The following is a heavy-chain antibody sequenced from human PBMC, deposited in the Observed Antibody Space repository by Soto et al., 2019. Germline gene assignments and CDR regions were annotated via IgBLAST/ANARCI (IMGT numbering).Heavy chain of an antibody. CDR2: ISSSGGST. Sequence: EVQLLETGGGLVQPGRSLRLSCAASGFTFSSYTMSWVRQGPGKGLESVSGISSSGGSTVYADSVKGRFTISRDNFKNTLYLQMTSLRAADTSVYYCAKGWGDSWGQATSVAVSS. CDR3: AKGWGDS. V-gene: IGHV3-23*01. D-gene: IGHD7-27*01. CDR1: GFTFSSYT. J-gene: IGHJ4*02.